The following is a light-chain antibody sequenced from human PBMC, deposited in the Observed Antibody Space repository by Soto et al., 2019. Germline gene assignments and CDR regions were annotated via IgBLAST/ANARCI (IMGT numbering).Light chain of an antibody. CDR1: QSVLNSSNNKHY. CDR2: WAS. V-gene: IGKV4-1*01. CDR3: QQYYSMPLT. J-gene: IGKJ4*01. Sequence: DIVMTQSPDSLAVSLGERATINCKSSQSVLNSSNNKHYLAWYQQKPGQPPKLLIYWASTRQSGVPDRFSGSGSGTDFTLTISSLQAEDVAVYYCQQYYSMPLTFGGGTNVEIK.